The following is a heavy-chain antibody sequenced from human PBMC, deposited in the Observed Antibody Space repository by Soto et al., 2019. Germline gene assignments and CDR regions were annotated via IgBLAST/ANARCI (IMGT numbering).Heavy chain of an antibody. CDR2: IYYNGNT. D-gene: IGHD5-12*01. CDR3: ARYSGSGYARIMDV. CDR1: GGSISSGSHY. J-gene: IGHJ6*02. V-gene: IGHV4-61*01. Sequence: PSETLSLTCLVSGGSISSGSHYWNWIRQTPGRGPEWKGYIYYNGNTNYNPSIKSRLTISVDTSKNQFSLKLTSVTAADTAVYYCARYSGSGYARIMDVWGQGTTVTVSS.